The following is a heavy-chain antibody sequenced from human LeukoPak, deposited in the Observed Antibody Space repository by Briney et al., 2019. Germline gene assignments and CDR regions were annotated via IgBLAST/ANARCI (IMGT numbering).Heavy chain of an antibody. CDR2: IYYSGST. CDR3: ARGYDFWSGYYYYYYYMDV. Sequence: TSETLSLTCTISGGSISSYYWSWIRQPPGKGLEWIGYIYYSGSTNYNPSLKSRVTISVDTSKNQFSLKLSSVTAADTAVYYCARGYDFWSGYYYYYYYMDVWGKGTTVTVSS. J-gene: IGHJ6*03. V-gene: IGHV4-59*01. CDR1: GGSISSYY. D-gene: IGHD3-3*01.